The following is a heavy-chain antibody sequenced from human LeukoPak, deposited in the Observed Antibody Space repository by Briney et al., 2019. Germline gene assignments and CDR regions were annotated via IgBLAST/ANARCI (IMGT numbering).Heavy chain of an antibody. CDR2: IYPADSDT. CDR3: ARKSYGSGSYYHDY. J-gene: IGHJ4*02. CDR1: GNSFTNYW. V-gene: IGHV5-51*01. Sequence: GESLKISCKGSGNSFTNYWIGWVRQTPGKGLEWMGIIYPADSDTRYSPSFQGQVTISADKSISTAYLQWSSLKASDTAMYYCARKSYGSGSYYHDYWGQGTLVTVSS. D-gene: IGHD3-10*01.